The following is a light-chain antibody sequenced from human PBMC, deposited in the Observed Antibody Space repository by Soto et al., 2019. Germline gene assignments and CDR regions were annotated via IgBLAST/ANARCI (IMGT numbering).Light chain of an antibody. Sequence: DIQMTQSPSTLSASVVERVTITCRASQSISSWFAWYQQTPGKAPKLLIYKASRLHSGVSSRFSGSESGTEFTLTISSLQPDDFATYYCQQHSSYSPWTFGQGTKVDIK. CDR3: QQHSSYSPWT. J-gene: IGKJ1*01. CDR2: KAS. V-gene: IGKV1-5*03. CDR1: QSISSW.